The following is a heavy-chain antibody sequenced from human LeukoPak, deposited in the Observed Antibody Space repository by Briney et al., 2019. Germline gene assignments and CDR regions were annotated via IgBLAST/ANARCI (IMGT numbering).Heavy chain of an antibody. CDR2: INHSGST. D-gene: IGHD3-9*01. V-gene: IGHV4-34*01. J-gene: IGHJ5*02. CDR3: ARVTTIYFDP. Sequence: SETLSLTCAVYGGSFSGYYWSWIRQPPGKGLEWIGEINHSGSTNYNPSLKSRVTISVDTSKNQFSLKLSSVTAADTAVYYCARVTTIYFDPWGQGTLVTVSS. CDR1: GGSFSGYY.